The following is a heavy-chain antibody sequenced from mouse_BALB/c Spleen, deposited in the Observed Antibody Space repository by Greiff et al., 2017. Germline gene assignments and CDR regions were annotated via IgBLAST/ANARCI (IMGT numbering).Heavy chain of an antibody. D-gene: IGHD1-1*02. CDR2: ISDGGSYT. CDR1: GFTFSDYY. J-gene: IGHJ4*01. V-gene: IGHV5-4*02. Sequence: DVKLVESGGGLVKPGGSLKLSCAASGFTFSDYYMYWVRQTPEKRLEWVATISDGGSYTYYPDSVKGRFTISRDNAKNNLYLQMSSLKSEDTAMYYCARVLWRYAMDYWGQGTSVTVSS. CDR3: ARVLWRYAMDY.